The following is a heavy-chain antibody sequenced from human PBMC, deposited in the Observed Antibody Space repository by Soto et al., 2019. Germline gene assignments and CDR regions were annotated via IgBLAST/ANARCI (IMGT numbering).Heavy chain of an antibody. CDR2: ISESGAYT. D-gene: IGHD6-6*01. J-gene: IGHJ6*02. CDR3: AKLAVRLSYSGADF. CDR1: GFTFSSYA. V-gene: IGHV3-23*01. Sequence: EVQLLESGGGFVQPGGSLRLSCAASGFTFSSYAMSWVRQAPGKGLEWVSAISESGAYTNYADSVKGRFTTSIDNSKNTVYLEMNSLRGDDTAIYFCAKLAVRLSYSGADFWGQGTTVTVSS.